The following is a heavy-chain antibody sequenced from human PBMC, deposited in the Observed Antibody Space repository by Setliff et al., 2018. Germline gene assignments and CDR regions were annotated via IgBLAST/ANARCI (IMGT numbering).Heavy chain of an antibody. CDR3: ARDVWGAGTGWFDP. D-gene: IGHD1-1*01. CDR2: FYHSASS. Sequence: SETLSLTCNVSGGSISSDYWAWIRQPPGKALEWIGYFYHSASSNYNPSLKGRVTMSADTSKKQLYLSLTSVSVADTAVYYCARDVWGAGTGWFDPWGLGILVTVSS. J-gene: IGHJ5*02. V-gene: IGHV4-59*12. CDR1: GGSISSDY.